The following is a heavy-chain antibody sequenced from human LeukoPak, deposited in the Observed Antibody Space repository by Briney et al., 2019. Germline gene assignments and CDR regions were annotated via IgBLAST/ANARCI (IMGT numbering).Heavy chain of an antibody. CDR2: FDPEDGET. V-gene: IGHV1-24*01. D-gene: IGHD6-13*01. CDR3: ATGRRDSSSWYRTHYFDY. CDR1: GYTLTELS. J-gene: IGHJ4*02. Sequence: GASVKVSCKVSGYTLTELSMHWVRQAPGKGLEWMGGFDPEDGETIYAQKFQGRVTMTEDTSTDTAYMELSSLRSEDTAVYYRATGRRDSSSWYRTHYFDYWGQGTLVTVSS.